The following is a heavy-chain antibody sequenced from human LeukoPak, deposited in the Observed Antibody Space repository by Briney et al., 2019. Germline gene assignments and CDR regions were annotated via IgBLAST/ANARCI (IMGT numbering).Heavy chain of an antibody. V-gene: IGHV3-74*01. Sequence: GGSLRLSCAASGFPFSSYAVYWVRQAPGKGLVWVSRVHGDGNNIGYADSVRGRFTISRDNAKNTLYLQMNSLRPEDTAVYYCARARVGDPTDYWGQGTLVTVSS. CDR2: VHGDGNNI. J-gene: IGHJ4*02. CDR1: GFPFSSYA. D-gene: IGHD1-26*01. CDR3: ARARVGDPTDY.